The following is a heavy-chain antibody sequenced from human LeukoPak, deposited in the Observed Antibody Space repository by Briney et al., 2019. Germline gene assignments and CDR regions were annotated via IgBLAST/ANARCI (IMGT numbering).Heavy chain of an antibody. V-gene: IGHV3-23*01. J-gene: IGHJ4*02. D-gene: IGHD6-13*01. CDR1: GFTFSSYA. Sequence: GGSLRLSCAASGFTFSSYAMSWVRQAPGKGLEWVSGISGSGGNTHYADSVRGRFTISRDNPKNTLYLQTNSLRAEDTAIYYCAKVSWANYFDYWGRGTLVTVSS. CDR3: AKVSWANYFDY. CDR2: ISGSGGNT.